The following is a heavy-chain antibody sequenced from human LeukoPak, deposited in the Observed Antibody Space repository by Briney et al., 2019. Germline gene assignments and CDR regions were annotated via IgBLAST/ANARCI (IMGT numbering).Heavy chain of an antibody. CDR1: GFTFSSYG. CDR2: IWYDGSNK. Sequence: GRSLRLSCAASGFTFSSYGMHWVRQAPGKGLEWVAVIWYDGSNKYYADSVKGRFTISRDNSKNTLYLQMNSLRAEDTAVYYCAREDSSSWQLDYWAREPWSPSPQ. CDR3: AREDSSSWQLDY. V-gene: IGHV3-33*01. D-gene: IGHD6-13*01. J-gene: IGHJ4*02.